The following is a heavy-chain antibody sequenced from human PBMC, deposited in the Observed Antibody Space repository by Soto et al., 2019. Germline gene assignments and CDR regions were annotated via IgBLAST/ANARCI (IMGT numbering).Heavy chain of an antibody. D-gene: IGHD5-12*01. V-gene: IGHV1-2*04. CDR3: ARESGGATATLDYYYFYMDV. J-gene: IGHJ6*03. CDR1: GDSFNDYY. Sequence: QVQLVQSGAEVRKPGASVTVSCRSSGDSFNDYYIHWVRQAPGQGFEWMGWINPNGGVTKYAQKFQGWVSMTRDTSIRTVYTQLSRLRSDDTAVYHCARESGGATATLDYYYFYMDVWGTGTTVTVSS. CDR2: INPNGGVT.